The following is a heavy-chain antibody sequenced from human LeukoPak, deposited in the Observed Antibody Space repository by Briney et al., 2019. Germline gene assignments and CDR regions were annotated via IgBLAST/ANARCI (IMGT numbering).Heavy chain of an antibody. J-gene: IGHJ4*02. V-gene: IGHV3-48*03. CDR2: ITSSGSTM. CDR3: ARLFDY. CDR1: GFTFSSYE. Sequence: PGGSLRLSCAASGFTFSSYEMNWVRQAPGKGLEWVSYITSSGSTMYYTDSVKGRFTISRDNAKNSLYLQMNSLRAEDTAVYYCARLFDYWGQGTLVTVSS.